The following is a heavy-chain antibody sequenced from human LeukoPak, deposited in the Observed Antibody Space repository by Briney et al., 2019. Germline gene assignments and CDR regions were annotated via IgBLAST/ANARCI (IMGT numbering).Heavy chain of an antibody. V-gene: IGHV3-23*01. CDR1: GFTFSSYA. CDR3: AYRYSSGWYSVLFDY. Sequence: GGSLRLSCAASGFTFSSYAMSWVRQAPGKGLEWVSAISGSGGSTYYADSVKGRFTISRDNSKNTLYLQMNSLRAEDTAVYYCAYRYSSGWYSVLFDYWGQGTLVTVSS. J-gene: IGHJ4*02. CDR2: ISGSGGST. D-gene: IGHD6-19*01.